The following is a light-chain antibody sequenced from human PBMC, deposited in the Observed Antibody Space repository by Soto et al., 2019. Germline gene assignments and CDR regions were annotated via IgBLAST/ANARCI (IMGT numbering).Light chain of an antibody. CDR1: QRVNSSY. Sequence: EIVLTQSPDTLYLSPGEGATLSCRASQRVNSSYLAWYQQKPDQAPRLLISGASDRATGVPARVSGSGSGTDFTLTISRLEPEDFAVYYCQQYVNSPVTFGQGTKLEIK. J-gene: IGKJ2*01. CDR2: GAS. CDR3: QQYVNSPVT. V-gene: IGKV3-20*01.